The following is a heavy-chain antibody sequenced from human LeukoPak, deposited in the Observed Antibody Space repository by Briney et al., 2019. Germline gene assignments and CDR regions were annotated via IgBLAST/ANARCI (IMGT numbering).Heavy chain of an antibody. CDR3: ASGAAAGPYYYYYGMDV. Sequence: GASVKVSCKASGYTFTTYAIHWVRQAHGQRLEWVGWINAGNGNTKYSQEFQGRVTITRDTSASTAYMELSSLRSEDTAVYYCASGAAAGPYYYYYGMDVWGQGTTVTVSS. J-gene: IGHJ6*02. CDR1: GYTFTTYA. D-gene: IGHD6-13*01. V-gene: IGHV1-3*01. CDR2: INAGNGNT.